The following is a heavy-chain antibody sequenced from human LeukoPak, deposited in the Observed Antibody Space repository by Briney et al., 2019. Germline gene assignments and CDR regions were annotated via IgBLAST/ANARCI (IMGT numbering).Heavy chain of an antibody. V-gene: IGHV3-49*03. CDR3: TRDLWFGEPGIFFAY. CDR1: GFTFGDYA. Sequence: PGGSLRLSCTASGFTFGDYAMSWFRQAPGKGLEWVGFIRSKAYGGTTEYAASVKVRFTISRDDSKSIAYLQMNSLKTEDTAVYYCTRDLWFGEPGIFFAYWGQGTLVTVPS. CDR2: IRSKAYGGTT. J-gene: IGHJ4*02. D-gene: IGHD3-10*01.